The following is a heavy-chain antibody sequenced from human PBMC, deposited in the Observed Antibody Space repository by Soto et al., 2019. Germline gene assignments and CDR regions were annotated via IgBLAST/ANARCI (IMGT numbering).Heavy chain of an antibody. V-gene: IGHV4-31*03. Sequence: SETLTLTCTVSGGSISSGGYYWSWIRQHPGKGLEWIGYIYYSGSTYYNPSLKSRVTISVDTSKNQFSLKLSSVTAADTAVYYCARSYCSGGSCLFDPWGQGTLVTVSS. CDR3: ARSYCSGGSCLFDP. CDR2: IYYSGST. CDR1: GGSISSGGYY. D-gene: IGHD2-15*01. J-gene: IGHJ5*02.